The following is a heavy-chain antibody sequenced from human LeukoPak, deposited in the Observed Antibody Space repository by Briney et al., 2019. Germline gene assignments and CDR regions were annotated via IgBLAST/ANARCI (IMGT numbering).Heavy chain of an antibody. CDR1: GFTFSSYS. V-gene: IGHV3-21*01. CDR2: ISSSSSYI. CDR3: ARDAGYDSSGYYYWTPDFDY. D-gene: IGHD3-22*01. J-gene: IGHJ4*02. Sequence: GGSLRLSCAASGFTFSSYSMNWVRQAPGKGLEWVSSISSSSSYIYYADSVKGRFTISRDNAKNSLYLQMNSLRAEDTAVYYCARDAGYDSSGYYYWTPDFDYWGQGTLVTVSS.